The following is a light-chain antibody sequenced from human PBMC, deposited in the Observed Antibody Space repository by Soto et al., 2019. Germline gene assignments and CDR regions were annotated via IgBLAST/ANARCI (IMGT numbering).Light chain of an antibody. CDR3: LLSYHGARYVL. V-gene: IGLV7-46*01. CDR1: TGAVTSSHY. J-gene: IGLJ2*01. CDR2: DTD. Sequence: QAVVTQEPSLTVSPGGPVTLTCGSSTGAVTSSHYPYWLQQKPGQAPRTLIYDTDNKHSWTPARFSGSLLGDKAALTLSGAQPEDEADYYCLLSYHGARYVLFGGGTKVTVL.